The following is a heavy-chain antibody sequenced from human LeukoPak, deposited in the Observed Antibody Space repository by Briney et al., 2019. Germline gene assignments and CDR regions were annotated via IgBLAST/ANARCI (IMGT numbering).Heavy chain of an antibody. D-gene: IGHD6-13*01. J-gene: IGHJ4*02. CDR3: ARAYSSSWYYFDY. V-gene: IGHV3-15*07. Sequence: GGSLRLSCAASGFTFSNAWMNWVRQAPGKGLEWVGRIKSKTDSGTTDYAAPVKGRFTISRDDSKNTLYLQMNSLRAEDTAVYYCARAYSSSWYYFDYWGQGTLVTVSS. CDR1: GFTFSNAW. CDR2: IKSKTDSGTT.